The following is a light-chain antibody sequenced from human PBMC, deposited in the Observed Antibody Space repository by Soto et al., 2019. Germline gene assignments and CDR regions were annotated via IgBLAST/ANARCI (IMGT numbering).Light chain of an antibody. Sequence: EILLTQSPGTLSLSPGERATLSCRASQSVPKNFLAWYQQEPGQAPRLRIYGPSSRATGIPDRFSGSGSGTDFTLTISRLEPEDFAVYYCHQYATSPQTFGQGTKVEIK. J-gene: IGKJ1*01. V-gene: IGKV3-20*01. CDR3: HQYATSPQT. CDR1: QSVPKNF. CDR2: GPS.